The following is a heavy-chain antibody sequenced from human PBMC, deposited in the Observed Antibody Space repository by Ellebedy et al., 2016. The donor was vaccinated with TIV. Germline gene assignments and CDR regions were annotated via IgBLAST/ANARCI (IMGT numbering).Heavy chain of an antibody. CDR2: IKGDGSEK. D-gene: IGHD3-16*01. J-gene: IGHJ6*02. CDR3: ARTNDLDV. Sequence: GESLKISCTASGFIFRNYWMHWVRQAPGRGLEWVANIKGDGSEKYYVDSVKGRFTISRDNAKNVLFLQMNSLRGEDTAVYYCARTNDLDVWGQGTAVTVSS. CDR1: GFIFRNYW. V-gene: IGHV3-7*03.